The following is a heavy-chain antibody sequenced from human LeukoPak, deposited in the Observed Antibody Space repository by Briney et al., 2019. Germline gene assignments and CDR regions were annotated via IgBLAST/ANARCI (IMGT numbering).Heavy chain of an antibody. CDR2: ISGSGDST. CDR1: GFTFSNYG. D-gene: IGHD6-19*01. CDR3: AKDLGRAVPRNWFDP. V-gene: IGHV3-23*01. Sequence: PGGSLRLSCVASGFTFSNYGMSWVRQAPGKGLEWVSAISGSGDSTYYADSVKGRFTISRDNSKNTLYIQMNSLRADDTAVYYCAKDLGRAVPRNWFDPWGQGTLVTVSS. J-gene: IGHJ5*02.